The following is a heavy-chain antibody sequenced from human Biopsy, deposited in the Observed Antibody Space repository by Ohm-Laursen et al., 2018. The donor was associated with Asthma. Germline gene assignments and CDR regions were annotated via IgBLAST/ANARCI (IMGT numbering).Heavy chain of an antibody. CDR3: VRAVRNEQWLAPFDY. D-gene: IGHD6-19*01. CDR2: VYWTGST. CDR1: GGSISSFY. Sequence: TLSLTCSVYGGSISSFYWSWIRQSPEKGLEWMGDVYWTGSTNYNPSLKSRVTMSVDTSKNRMFLELTSVTAADTAIYYCVRAVRNEQWLAPFDYWGQGKPVTVSS. J-gene: IGHJ4*02. V-gene: IGHV4-59*01.